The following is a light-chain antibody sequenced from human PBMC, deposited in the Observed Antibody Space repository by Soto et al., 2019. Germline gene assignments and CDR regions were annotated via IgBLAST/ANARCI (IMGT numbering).Light chain of an antibody. CDR2: KND. V-gene: IGLV1-47*01. J-gene: IGLJ1*01. CDR3: ATWDDSLRGHV. CDR1: GSNIGSHN. Sequence: QSVLAQTPSASATPGQRVTISCSGSGSNIGSHNVDWYQHLPGTAPKLLIRKNDQRPSGVPDRFSGSKSGASASLAISGLRSEDEADYYCATWDDSLRGHVFGTGTQLTVL.